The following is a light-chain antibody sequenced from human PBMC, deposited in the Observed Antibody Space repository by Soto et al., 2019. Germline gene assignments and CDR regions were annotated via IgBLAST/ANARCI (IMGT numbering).Light chain of an antibody. CDR1: SSNIGAGYD. CDR3: QSYDSSLSGYV. J-gene: IGLJ1*01. Sequence: QSVLTQPPSVSGAPGQRVTISFTGSSSNIGAGYDVHWYQQLPGTAPKRLIYGNSNRPSGVPDRVSGSKSGTSASLAITGLQAEDEADYYCQSYDSSLSGYVFGTGTKLTVL. V-gene: IGLV1-40*01. CDR2: GNS.